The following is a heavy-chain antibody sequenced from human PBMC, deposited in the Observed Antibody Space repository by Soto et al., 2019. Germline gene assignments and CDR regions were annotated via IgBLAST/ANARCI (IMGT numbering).Heavy chain of an antibody. Sequence: KSSETLSLTCTVSGGSISSYYWSWIRQPPGKGLEWIGYIYYSGSTNYNPSLKSRVTISVDTSKNQFSLKLSSVTAADTAVYYCARVLALYDILTGYYSRPYYGMDVWGQGTTVTVSS. CDR1: GGSISSYY. CDR3: ARVLALYDILTGYYSRPYYGMDV. J-gene: IGHJ6*02. V-gene: IGHV4-59*01. D-gene: IGHD3-9*01. CDR2: IYYSGST.